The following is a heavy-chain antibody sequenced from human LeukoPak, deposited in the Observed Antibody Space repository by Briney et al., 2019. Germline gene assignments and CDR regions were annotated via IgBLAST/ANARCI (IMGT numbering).Heavy chain of an antibody. CDR1: GFTFRNHG. V-gene: IGHV3-33*01. D-gene: IGHD3-16*01. Sequence: GRSLRLSCAASGFTFRNHGMHWVRQAPGKGLEWVAVIWYDGSDKYYADSVKGRFTISRDNSKNTLYLQMYSLRAEDTAVYYCARDRGGVDYLDFWGQGTLVTVSS. CDR3: ARDRGGVDYLDF. J-gene: IGHJ4*02. CDR2: IWYDGSDK.